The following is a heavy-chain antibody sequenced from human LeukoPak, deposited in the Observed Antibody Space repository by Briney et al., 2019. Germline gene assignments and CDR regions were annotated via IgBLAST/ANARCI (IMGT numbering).Heavy chain of an antibody. CDR2: ISSSGSTI. D-gene: IGHD4-23*01. Sequence: GGSLRLSCAASGFTFSDYYMSWIRQAPGKGLEWVSYISSSGSTIYYADSVKGRFTISRDNAKNSLYLQMNSLRAEDMALYYCAKADRNSNAFDIWGQGTMVTVSS. CDR3: AKADRNSNAFDI. J-gene: IGHJ3*02. CDR1: GFTFSDYY. V-gene: IGHV3-11*01.